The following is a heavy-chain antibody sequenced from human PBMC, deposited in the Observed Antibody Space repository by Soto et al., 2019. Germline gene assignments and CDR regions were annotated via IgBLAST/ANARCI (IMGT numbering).Heavy chain of an antibody. Sequence: HVQLVQSGAEVKKPGASVKVSCKASGYAFPSYHISWVRQASGHGLDWMGWMHPYSGNTAYAQKFRVRLTMTTDSSTSTAYMELSSLTSEDTAVYFCERDQDDGDYGDYWGEGTLVPVSS. CDR1: GYAFPSYH. CDR3: ERDQDDGDYGDY. V-gene: IGHV1-8*01. D-gene: IGHD4-17*01. CDR2: MHPYSGNT. J-gene: IGHJ4*02.